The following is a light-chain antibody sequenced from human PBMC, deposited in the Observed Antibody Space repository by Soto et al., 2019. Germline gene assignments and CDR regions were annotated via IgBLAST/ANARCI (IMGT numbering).Light chain of an antibody. CDR3: QVWGSTTEPVV. CDR2: DNS. J-gene: IGLJ2*01. V-gene: IGLV3-21*02. Sequence: VLTQPPSVSVAPGQTASITCGGNNIGRKGVHWYQQKPGQAPVLVVYDNSARPSGIPDRFSGSNSGNTAILTISRVEAGDEADYSCQVWGSTTEPVVFGGGTQLTVL. CDR1: NIGRKG.